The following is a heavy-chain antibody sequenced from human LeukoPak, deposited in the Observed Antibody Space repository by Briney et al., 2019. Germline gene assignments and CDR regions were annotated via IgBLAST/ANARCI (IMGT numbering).Heavy chain of an antibody. J-gene: IGHJ4*02. V-gene: IGHV3-66*01. CDR1: GFTVSSNY. D-gene: IGHD3-22*01. CDR3: ARGGDSSYYGDY. Sequence: GGSLRLSYAASGFTVSSNYMNWVRQAPGKGLEWVSLIYSGGSTHYADSVKGRFTISRDNSKHTLYLQMHSLRAEDTAVYYCARGGDSSYYGDYWGQGTLVTVSS. CDR2: IYSGGST.